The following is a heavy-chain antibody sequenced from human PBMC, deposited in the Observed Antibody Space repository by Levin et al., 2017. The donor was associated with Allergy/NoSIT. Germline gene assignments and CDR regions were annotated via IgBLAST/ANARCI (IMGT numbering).Heavy chain of an antibody. V-gene: IGHV3-21*01. CDR3: ARDKLVRGVIYNYAMDV. CDR1: GFTLSSST. J-gene: IGHJ6*02. Sequence: GESLKISCAASGFTLSSSTMNWVRQAPGKGLEWVSSISSGGNYIYYADSVKGRFTISRDNANNSLYLQMNNLRAEDTAVYYCARDKLVRGVIYNYAMDVWGQGTTVTVSS. CDR2: ISSGGNYI. D-gene: IGHD3-10*01.